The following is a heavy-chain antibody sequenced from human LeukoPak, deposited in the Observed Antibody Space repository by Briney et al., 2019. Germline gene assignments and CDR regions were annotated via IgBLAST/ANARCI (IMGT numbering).Heavy chain of an antibody. CDR1: GGSISSYY. CDR3: ARRSGGGYYFDY. CDR2: IYYGGST. Sequence: SETLSLTCTVSGGSISSYYWSWIRQPPGKGLEWIGYIYYGGSTNYNPSLKSRVTILVDTSKNQFSLKLSSVTAADTAVYYCARRSGGGYYFDYWGQGTLVTVSS. J-gene: IGHJ4*02. D-gene: IGHD3-16*01. V-gene: IGHV4-59*08.